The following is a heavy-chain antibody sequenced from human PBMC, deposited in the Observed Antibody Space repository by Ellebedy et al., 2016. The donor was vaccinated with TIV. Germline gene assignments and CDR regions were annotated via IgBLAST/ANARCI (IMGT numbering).Heavy chain of an antibody. CDR3: ARGGVQLWSTHEGPYYYYGMDV. CDR2: IYYSGST. CDR1: GGSISSGGYY. J-gene: IGHJ6*02. V-gene: IGHV4-31*03. Sequence: SETLSLXXTVSGGSISSGGYYWSWIRQHPGKGLEWIGYIYYSGSTYYNPSLKSRVTISVDTSKNQFSLKLSSVTAADTAVYYCARGGVQLWSTHEGPYYYYGMDVWGQGTTVTVSS. D-gene: IGHD5-18*01.